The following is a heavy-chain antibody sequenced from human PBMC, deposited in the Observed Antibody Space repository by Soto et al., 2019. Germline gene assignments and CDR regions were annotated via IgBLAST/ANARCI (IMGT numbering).Heavy chain of an antibody. V-gene: IGHV1-24*01. CDR2: FDPEDGET. J-gene: IGHJ4*02. CDR1: GYTLTELS. Sequence: ASVKVSCKVSGYTLTELSMHWVRQAPGKGLEWMGGFDPEDGETIYAQKFQGRVTMTEDTSTDTAYMELSSLRSEDTAVYYCAPLNYGDTRAPFDYWGQVTLVTVSS. CDR3: APLNYGDTRAPFDY. D-gene: IGHD4-17*01.